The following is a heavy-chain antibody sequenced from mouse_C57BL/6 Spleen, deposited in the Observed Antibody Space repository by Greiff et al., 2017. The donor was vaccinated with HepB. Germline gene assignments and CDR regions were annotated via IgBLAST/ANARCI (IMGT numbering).Heavy chain of an antibody. V-gene: IGHV1-82*01. CDR2: IYPGDGDT. CDR1: GYAFSSSW. CDR3: ARWGYYGSSYGFDV. Sequence: VKLQESGPELVKPGASVKISCKASGYAFSSSWMNWVKQRPGKGLEWIGRIYPGDGDTNYNGKFKGKATLTADKSSSTAYMQLSSLTSEDSAVYFCARWGYYGSSYGFDVWGTGTTVTVSS. D-gene: IGHD1-1*01. J-gene: IGHJ1*03.